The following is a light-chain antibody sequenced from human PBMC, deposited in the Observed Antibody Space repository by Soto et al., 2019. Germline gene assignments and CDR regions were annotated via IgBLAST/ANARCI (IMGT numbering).Light chain of an antibody. J-gene: IGKJ1*01. V-gene: IGKV1-39*01. CDR1: QSISSY. CDR2: AAS. CDR3: QQSFSSLWT. Sequence: DIRMSHSPSSLSASVGDRVTITCRASQSISSYLNWYQQKPGKAPKLLIYAASSLQSGVPSRFSGSGSGTDFTLTISSLQPEDFATYYCQQSFSSLWTFGQGTKVDI.